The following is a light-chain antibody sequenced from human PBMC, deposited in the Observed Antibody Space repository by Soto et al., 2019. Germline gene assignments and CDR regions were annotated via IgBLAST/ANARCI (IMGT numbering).Light chain of an antibody. CDR1: QSIGSN. J-gene: IGKJ1*01. CDR3: LQYNRWSGSS. Sequence: EIVLTQSPATLSLSPGERATLSCRASQSIGSNLAWYQQQPGQAPRLLLYYASTRAAGIPAKFSGSGAGTEFSLTISSRQSPEFVVYYCLQYNRWSGSSFGQGTKVDIK. V-gene: IGKV3-15*01. CDR2: YAS.